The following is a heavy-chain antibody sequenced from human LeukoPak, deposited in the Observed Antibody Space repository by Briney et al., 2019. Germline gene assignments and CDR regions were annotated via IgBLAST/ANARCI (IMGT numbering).Heavy chain of an antibody. D-gene: IGHD4-17*01. V-gene: IGHV4-31*03. J-gene: IGHJ4*02. Sequence: LSXTCTVSGXSXSSGGYYWSWIRQHPGKGLEWIGYIYYSGSTYYNPSLKSRVTISVDTSKNQFSLKLSSVTAADTAVYYCARVLIYGDYAYFDYWGQGTLVTVSS. CDR2: IYYSGST. CDR3: ARVLIYGDYAYFDY. CDR1: GXSXSSGGYY.